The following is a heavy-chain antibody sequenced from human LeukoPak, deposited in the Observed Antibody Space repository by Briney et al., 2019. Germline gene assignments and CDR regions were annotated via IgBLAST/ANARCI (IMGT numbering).Heavy chain of an antibody. Sequence: GGSLSLSCATSGFTFSNYAMHWVRQAPGKGLEWVAVISYQGSNKYYADSVKGRFTISRDNSKNTLYLQMISLRAKDTAVYSCARGQFRLSDYDSSAFDYWGQGTLVTVSS. CDR3: ARGQFRLSDYDSSAFDY. CDR2: ISYQGSNK. V-gene: IGHV3-30*04. CDR1: GFTFSNYA. J-gene: IGHJ4*02. D-gene: IGHD3-22*01.